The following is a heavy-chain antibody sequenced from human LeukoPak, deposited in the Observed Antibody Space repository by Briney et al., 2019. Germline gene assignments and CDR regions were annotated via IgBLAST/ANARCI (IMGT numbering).Heavy chain of an antibody. CDR1: GYTFTSYD. J-gene: IGHJ5*02. V-gene: IGHV1-8*01. D-gene: IGHD4-17*01. CDR3: ATGPGDYVWFDP. CDR2: MNPNSGNT. Sequence: ASVKVSCKASGYTFTSYDINWVRQATGQGLEWMGWMNPNSGNTGYAQKFQGRVTMTRNTSISTAYMVLSSLRSEDTAVYYCATGPGDYVWFDPWGQGTLVTVSS.